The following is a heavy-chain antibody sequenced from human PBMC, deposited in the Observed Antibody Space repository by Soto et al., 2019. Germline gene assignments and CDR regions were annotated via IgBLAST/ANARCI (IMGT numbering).Heavy chain of an antibody. V-gene: IGHV4-59*08. Sequence: QMQLQESGPGLVKPSETLSLTCTVSGGSINSYYWSWIRQPPGKGLEWIGYIYYSGSTNYNPSLKSRITISADTSKNQFSLKLSSVTAADTAEYYCARHISSGTNIAAIRSFDPWGQGTLVTVSS. CDR1: GGSINSYY. CDR3: ARHISSGTNIAAIRSFDP. J-gene: IGHJ5*02. CDR2: IYYSGST. D-gene: IGHD1-7*01.